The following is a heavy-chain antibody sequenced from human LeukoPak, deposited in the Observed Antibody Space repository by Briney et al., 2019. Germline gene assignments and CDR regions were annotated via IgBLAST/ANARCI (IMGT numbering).Heavy chain of an antibody. J-gene: IGHJ4*02. D-gene: IGHD3-10*01. Sequence: GGSLRLSCAASGFNVSSNYMSWVRQAPGKGLEWVSVIFSGGSTYYADSVKGRFTISRDNAKNSLYLQMNSLRDEDTAVYYCARWFTASFDYWGQGTLVTVSS. CDR2: IFSGGST. CDR3: ARWFTASFDY. V-gene: IGHV3-53*01. CDR1: GFNVSSNY.